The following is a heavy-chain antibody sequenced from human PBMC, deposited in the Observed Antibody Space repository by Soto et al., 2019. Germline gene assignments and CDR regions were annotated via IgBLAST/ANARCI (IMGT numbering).Heavy chain of an antibody. CDR1: GGSFSGYY. V-gene: IGHV4-34*01. J-gene: IGHJ5*02. CDR3: ARTGIYDYIWGSYRRNWFDP. CDR2: INHSGST. D-gene: IGHD3-16*02. Sequence: TLSLTCAVYGGSFSGYYWSWIRQPPGKGLEWIREINHSGSTNYNPSLKSRVTISVDTSKNQFSLKLSSVTAADTAVYYCARTGIYDYIWGSYRRNWFDPWGQGTLVTVSS.